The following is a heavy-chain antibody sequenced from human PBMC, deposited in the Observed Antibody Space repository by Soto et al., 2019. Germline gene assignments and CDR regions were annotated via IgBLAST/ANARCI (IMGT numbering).Heavy chain of an antibody. CDR1: GGSVSSGGYY. D-gene: IGHD3-16*01. J-gene: IGHJ3*02. CDR2: IYYSGST. V-gene: IGHV4-31*03. CDR3: ATDTVYYGRARKSPYAFAM. Sequence: SETQSLTCTVSGGSVSSGGYYWSWIRQHPGKGLEWLGYIYYSGSTYYNPSLKSRVTISVDTSKNQFSLNLSSVTAADTAVYYCATDTVYYGRARKSPYAFAMWGPVTMVSVS.